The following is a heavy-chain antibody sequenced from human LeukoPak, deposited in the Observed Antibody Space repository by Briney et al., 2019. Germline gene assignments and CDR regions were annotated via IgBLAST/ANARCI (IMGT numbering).Heavy chain of an antibody. CDR2: IYHSGST. Sequence: PSETLSLTCTVSGYSISSGYYWGWIRQPPGKGLEWIGSIYHSGSTYYNPSLKSRVTISVDTSKNQFSLKLSSVTAADTAVYYCARLGIVDIVATTADAFDIWGQGTMVTVSS. CDR3: ARLGIVDIVATTADAFDI. J-gene: IGHJ3*02. V-gene: IGHV4-38-2*02. CDR1: GYSISSGYY. D-gene: IGHD5-12*01.